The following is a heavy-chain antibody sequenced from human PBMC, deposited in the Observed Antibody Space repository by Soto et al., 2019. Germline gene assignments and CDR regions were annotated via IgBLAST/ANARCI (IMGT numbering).Heavy chain of an antibody. V-gene: IGHV1-2*02. J-gene: IGHJ4*02. CDR1: GYTFIAYY. CDR2: INPRFGDT. CDR3: AKSAPMDAGDKYYYDF. Sequence: QVQLVQSGAELKEPGDSVRVSCEASGYTFIAYYIHWVRQAPGQGLEWMGWINPRFGDTSYAQDFQGRVSMTRDTSISTVYMELSRLTSDDTAIYYCAKSAPMDAGDKYYYDFWGQGALVTVSS. D-gene: IGHD4-17*01.